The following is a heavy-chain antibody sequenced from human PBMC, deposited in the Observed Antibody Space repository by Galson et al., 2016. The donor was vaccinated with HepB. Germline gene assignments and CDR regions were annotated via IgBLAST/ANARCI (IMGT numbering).Heavy chain of an antibody. D-gene: IGHD6-25*01. Sequence: LEWVSGISRTSSTYYAESVRGRFTISRDNSKNTLYLQMNCLRVEDTAVFYCARDLGGAAPAAYGMDVWGQGTTVTVSS. CDR2: ISRTSST. J-gene: IGHJ6*02. V-gene: IGHV3-53*01. CDR3: ARDLGGAAPAAYGMDV.